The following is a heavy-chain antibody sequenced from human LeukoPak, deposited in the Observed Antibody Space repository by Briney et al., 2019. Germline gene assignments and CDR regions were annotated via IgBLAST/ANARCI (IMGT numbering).Heavy chain of an antibody. Sequence: GGSLRLSCAASGFTFDDYAMHWVRQAPGKGLEWVSGISLNSGSIGYADSVKGRFTISRDNAKNSLYLQMNSLRAEDMALYYCAKDISDDGSGSSFDYWGQGTLVTVSS. CDR3: AKDISDDGSGSSFDY. CDR2: ISLNSGSI. CDR1: GFTFDDYA. D-gene: IGHD3-22*01. V-gene: IGHV3-9*03. J-gene: IGHJ4*02.